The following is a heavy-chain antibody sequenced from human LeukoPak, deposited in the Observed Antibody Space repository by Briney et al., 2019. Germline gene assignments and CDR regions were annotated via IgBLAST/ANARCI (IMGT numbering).Heavy chain of an antibody. CDR1: GFTFSSYA. J-gene: IGHJ4*02. V-gene: IGHV3-30-3*01. Sequence: GGSLRLSCAASGFTFSSYAMHWVRQAPGKGLEWVAVISYDGSNKYYADSVKGRFTISRDNSKNTLYLQMNSLRAEDTAVYYCATTNRAAVASIDYWGQGTLVTVSS. CDR2: ISYDGSNK. CDR3: ATTNRAAVASIDY. D-gene: IGHD2-15*01.